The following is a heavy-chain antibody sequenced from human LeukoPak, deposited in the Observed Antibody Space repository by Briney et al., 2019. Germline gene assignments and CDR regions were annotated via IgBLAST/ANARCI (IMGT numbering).Heavy chain of an antibody. V-gene: IGHV3-49*03. CDR2: IRSKAYGVTT. CDR3: TRGLIYYDSSGYYFDY. J-gene: IGHJ4*02. D-gene: IGHD3-22*01. Sequence: GRSLRLSCSASGFTFGDYSMSWFRQAPGKGLEWVAFIRSKAYGVTTEYAASVKGRFTISRDDSKSIAYLQVNSLKTEDTAVYYCTRGLIYYDSSGYYFDYWGLGTLVTASS. CDR1: GFTFGDYS.